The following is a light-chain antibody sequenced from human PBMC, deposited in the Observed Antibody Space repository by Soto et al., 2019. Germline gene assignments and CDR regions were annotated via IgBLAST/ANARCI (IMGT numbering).Light chain of an antibody. CDR2: GAF. V-gene: IGKV3-15*01. J-gene: IGKJ5*01. CDR1: QSVSSSY. Sequence: EIVLTQSPGTLSLSPGERANLSCRASQSVSSSYLAWYQQKPGQAPRLLIYGAFTRATGIPARFSGSGSGTDFSLTISSLQSEDCAVYYCQQYDKWPPITFGQGTRLEIK. CDR3: QQYDKWPPIT.